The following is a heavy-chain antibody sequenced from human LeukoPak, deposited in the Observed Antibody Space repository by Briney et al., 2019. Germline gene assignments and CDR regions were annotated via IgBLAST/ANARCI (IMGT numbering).Heavy chain of an antibody. CDR2: ITTDGSRT. Sequence: GGSLRLSCAASGFTFSNYPMNGVRQAPGKGLEWVSAITTDGSRTYNADSVKGRFTISRDNSKNTLYLQMNSLRAEDTAVYYCAKGNTVTPDYWGQGTLVTVSS. CDR1: GFTFSNYP. D-gene: IGHD4-17*01. V-gene: IGHV3-23*01. CDR3: AKGNTVTPDY. J-gene: IGHJ4*02.